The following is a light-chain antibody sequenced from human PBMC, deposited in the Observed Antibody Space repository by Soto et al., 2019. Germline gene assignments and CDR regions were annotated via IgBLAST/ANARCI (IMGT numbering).Light chain of an antibody. CDR2: GAS. CDR3: QQRNSWPLT. Sequence: EFVLTPSPATLSLSPGERATLSCRASQSVSSYLAWYQQTPGQAPRLLISGASSRATGIPDRFSGSGSGTDFTLTISSLEPEDFAFYYCQQRNSWPLTFGGGTKVDIK. V-gene: IGKV3-11*01. CDR1: QSVSSY. J-gene: IGKJ4*01.